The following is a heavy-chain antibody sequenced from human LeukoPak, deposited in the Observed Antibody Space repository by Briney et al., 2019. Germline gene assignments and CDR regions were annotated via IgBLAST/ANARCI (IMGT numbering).Heavy chain of an antibody. CDR3: ARRFAAQLAFVDV. CDR1: GFTFTNYA. J-gene: IGHJ6*04. CDR2: ISYNGGST. Sequence: PGGSLRLSCAASGFTFTNYAMHWVRQAPGKGLEYASAISYNGGSTYYADSVKGRFTISRDNSKNTLYLQMGSLTAEDMAVYYCARRFAAQLAFVDVWGKGTTVTISS. D-gene: IGHD3-3*02. V-gene: IGHV3-64*02.